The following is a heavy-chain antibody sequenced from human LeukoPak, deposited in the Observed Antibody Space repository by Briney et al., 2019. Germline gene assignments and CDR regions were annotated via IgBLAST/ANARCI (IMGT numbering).Heavy chain of an antibody. CDR1: GFTFSSYA. CDR2: IPYDGSNK. D-gene: IGHD1-26*01. CDR3: AREWELDY. J-gene: IGHJ4*02. Sequence: GRSLRLSCAASGFTFSSYAMHWVRQAPGKGLEWVTVIPYDGSNKYYADSVKGRFTISRDNSKNTLYLQMNSLRAEDTAVYYCAREWELDYWGQGTLVTVSS. V-gene: IGHV3-30-3*01.